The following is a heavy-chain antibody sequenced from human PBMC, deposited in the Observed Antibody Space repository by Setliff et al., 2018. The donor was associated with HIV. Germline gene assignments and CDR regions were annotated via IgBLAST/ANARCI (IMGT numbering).Heavy chain of an antibody. CDR2: IYYSGST. V-gene: IGHV4-59*01. CDR1: GGSISNYY. CDR3: ARAGDGSPFYYYYYMDV. Sequence: SETLSLTCTVSGGSISNYYWSWIRQPPGKGLQWIGYIYYSGSTNYNLSLKSRVTIPVDTSKNQFSLKLSSVTAADTAVYYCARAGDGSPFYYYYYMDVWGKGTTVTVSS. J-gene: IGHJ6*03. D-gene: IGHD1-26*01.